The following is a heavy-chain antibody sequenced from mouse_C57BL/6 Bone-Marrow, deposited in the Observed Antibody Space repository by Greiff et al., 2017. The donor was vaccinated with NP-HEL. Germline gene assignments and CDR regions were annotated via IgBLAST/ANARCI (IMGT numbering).Heavy chain of an antibody. Sequence: QVRLQQPGAELVMPGASVKLSCKASGYTFTSYWMHWVKQRPGQGLEWIGEIDPSDSYTNYNQKFKGKSTLTVDKSSSTAYMQLSSLTSEDSAVYYCARRYLRGFAYWGQGTLVTVSA. CDR2: IDPSDSYT. D-gene: IGHD1-1*01. J-gene: IGHJ3*01. CDR1: GYTFTSYW. V-gene: IGHV1-69*01. CDR3: ARRYLRGFAY.